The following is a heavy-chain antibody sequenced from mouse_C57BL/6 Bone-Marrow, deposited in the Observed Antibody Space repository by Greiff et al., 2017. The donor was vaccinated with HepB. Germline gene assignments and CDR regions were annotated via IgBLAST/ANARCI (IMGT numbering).Heavy chain of an antibody. J-gene: IGHJ2*01. Sequence: VQLQQSGAELVRPGASVKLSCTASGFNITDDYMPWVKQRPEQGLEWIGWIDPENGDTEYASKFQGKTTITADTSSNTAYLQLSSLTSEDTAVYYCTTTTTVVADYWGQGTTLTVSS. V-gene: IGHV14-4*01. CDR1: GFNITDDY. CDR3: TTTTTVVADY. CDR2: IDPENGDT. D-gene: IGHD1-1*01.